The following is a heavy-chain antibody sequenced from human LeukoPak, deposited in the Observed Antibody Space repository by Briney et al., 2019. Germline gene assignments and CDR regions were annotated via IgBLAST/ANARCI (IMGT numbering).Heavy chain of an antibody. J-gene: IGHJ4*02. CDR1: GFTFSSYS. D-gene: IGHD2-2*02. Sequence: GGSLRLSCAASGFTFSSYSMNWVRQAPGKGLEWVSSISSSSSYIYYADSVKGRFTISRDNAKNSLYLQMNSLRAEDTAVYYCARDSGYCSSTSCYIDYWGQGTLVTFSS. V-gene: IGHV3-21*01. CDR2: ISSSSSYI. CDR3: ARDSGYCSSTSCYIDY.